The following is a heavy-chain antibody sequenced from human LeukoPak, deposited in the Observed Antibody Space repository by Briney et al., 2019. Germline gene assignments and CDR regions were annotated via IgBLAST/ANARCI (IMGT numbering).Heavy chain of an antibody. CDR1: GLTFSASG. CDR3: AKDKANYYFDY. Sequence: GGSLRLSCVASGLTFSASGIHWVRQAPGKGLEWVVFIWSDGSNKYYADSVRGRFTISRDDSKNMVYLQMNSLRPEDTAVYYCAKDKANYYFDYWGQRTLVTVSS. D-gene: IGHD4/OR15-4a*01. CDR2: IWSDGSNK. V-gene: IGHV3-30*02. J-gene: IGHJ4*02.